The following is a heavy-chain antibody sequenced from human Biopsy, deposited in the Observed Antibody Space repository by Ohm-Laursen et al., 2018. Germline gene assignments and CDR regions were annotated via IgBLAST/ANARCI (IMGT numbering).Heavy chain of an antibody. V-gene: IGHV1-69*06. CDR1: GYTFSGYY. CDR2: NIPILGTG. CDR3: ATKLTGYFHH. J-gene: IGHJ1*01. Sequence: SVKVSCKASGYTFSGYYIHWVRQAPGQGLEWPGGNIPILGTGNYAQKFQDRVTVAADTSTSTATMELRSLRPDDTAVYYCATKLTGYFHHWGQGTLVIVSS. D-gene: IGHD3-9*01.